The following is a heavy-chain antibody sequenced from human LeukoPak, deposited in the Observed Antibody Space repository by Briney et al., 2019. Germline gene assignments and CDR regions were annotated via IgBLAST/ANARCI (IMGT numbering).Heavy chain of an antibody. Sequence: SQTLSLTCTVSGGSISSGGYYWNWIRQHPGKGLEWIGYIYYSGSTYYNPSLKSRVTISVDTSKNQFSLKLSSVTAADTAVYYCARQRYFDHYTQEYYYMDVWGKGTTVTVSS. J-gene: IGHJ6*03. V-gene: IGHV4-31*03. CDR1: GGSISSGGYY. D-gene: IGHD3-9*01. CDR3: ARQRYFDHYTQEYYYMDV. CDR2: IYYSGST.